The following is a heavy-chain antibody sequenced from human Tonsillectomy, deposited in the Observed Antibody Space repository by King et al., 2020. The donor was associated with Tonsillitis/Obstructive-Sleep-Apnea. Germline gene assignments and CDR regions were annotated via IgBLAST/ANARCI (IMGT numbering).Heavy chain of an antibody. CDR3: ARNNLDYGDYEFTYYMDV. CDR2: IYYSGTT. J-gene: IGHJ6*03. CDR1: DGSISTYY. Sequence: QLQESGPGLVKPSETLSLTCTVSDGSISTYYWSWIRQPPGKGLEWIGYIYYSGTTNYNPSLKSRVTISVDTSENQFSLKLSSVTAADTAVYYCARNNLDYGDYEFTYYMDVWGRGTTVIVSS. V-gene: IGHV4-59*01. D-gene: IGHD4-17*01.